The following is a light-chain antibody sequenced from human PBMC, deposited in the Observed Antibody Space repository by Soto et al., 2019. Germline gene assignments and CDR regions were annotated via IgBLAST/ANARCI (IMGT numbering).Light chain of an antibody. Sequence: DIQMPQPPSSLSASVGDRVTITCQASQGISNYLAWYQQKPGKVPKLLIYAASTLQSGVPSRFSGSGSGTEFTLTISSLQPDDFATYYCQQYNSYSWTFGQGTKVDIK. CDR3: QQYNSYSWT. V-gene: IGKV1-27*01. J-gene: IGKJ1*01. CDR1: QGISNY. CDR2: AAS.